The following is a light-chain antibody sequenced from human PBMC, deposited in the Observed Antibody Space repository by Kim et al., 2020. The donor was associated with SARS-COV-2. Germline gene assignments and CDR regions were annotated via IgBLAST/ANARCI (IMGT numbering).Light chain of an antibody. CDR3: QVWDSSSDHRVV. CDR2: YDS. J-gene: IGLJ2*01. CDR1: SIGSNS. V-gene: IGLV3-21*04. Sequence: PGRTARITCGGNSIGSNSVHWYQRMPGQAPVLVISYDSDRPSGIPERFSGSNSGNTATLTISRVEAGDEADYYCQVWDSSSDHRVVFGGGTQLTVL.